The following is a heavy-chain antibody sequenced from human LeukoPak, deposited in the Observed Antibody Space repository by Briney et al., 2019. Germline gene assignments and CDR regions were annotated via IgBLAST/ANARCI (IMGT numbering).Heavy chain of an antibody. CDR3: ASDRYLVNFWTGYPHY. CDR1: GFIFSNSW. V-gene: IGHV3-74*01. D-gene: IGHD3/OR15-3a*01. CDR2: INSDGTTT. J-gene: IGHJ4*02. Sequence: TGGSLTLPCAACGFIFSNSWMHWLRHAPGKGLVWVSRINSDGTTTYYADSVKGRFTISRDTANNTLFLQMNSLRPEDTALYYCASDRYLVNFWTGYPHYWGQGTLVTVSS.